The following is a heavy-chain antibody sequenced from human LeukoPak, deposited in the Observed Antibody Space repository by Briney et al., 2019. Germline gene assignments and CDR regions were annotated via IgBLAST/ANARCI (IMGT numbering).Heavy chain of an antibody. D-gene: IGHD3-10*01. V-gene: IGHV3-74*01. CDR2: ISSDGSIT. CDR3: ARHLNYYLDY. J-gene: IGHJ4*02. Sequence: GGSLRLSCAASGFTFSTYWMHWVRQAPWKGLVWVSRISSDGSITGYADSVKGRFTISRDNAKNTLYLQMNSLRAEDTAVYYCARHLNYYLDYWGQGTLVTVSS. CDR1: GFTFSTYW.